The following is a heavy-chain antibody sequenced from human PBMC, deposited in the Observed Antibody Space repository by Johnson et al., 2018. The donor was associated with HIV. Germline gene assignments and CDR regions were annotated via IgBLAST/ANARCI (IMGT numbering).Heavy chain of an antibody. J-gene: IGHJ3*02. Sequence: QVHLVESGGGVVQPGRSLRLSCAASGFTFSSYGMHWVRQAPGKGLEWVAVISYDGSNKYYADSVKGRFTISSDNSKNTLYLQMNSLRAEDTGVYYCASLGWFGESGAFDIWGQGTMVTVSS. V-gene: IGHV3-33*05. CDR1: GFTFSSYG. CDR2: ISYDGSNK. CDR3: ASLGWFGESGAFDI. D-gene: IGHD3-10*01.